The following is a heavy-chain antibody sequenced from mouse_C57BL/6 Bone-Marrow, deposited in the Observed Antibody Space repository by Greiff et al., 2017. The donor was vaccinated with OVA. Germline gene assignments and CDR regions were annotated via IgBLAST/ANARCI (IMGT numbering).Heavy chain of an antibody. Sequence: DVQLQESGEGLVKPGGSLKLSCAASGFTFSSYAMSWVRQTPEKRLEWVAYISSGGDYIYYADTVKGRFTISRDNARNTLYLQMSSLKSEDTAMYYCTRDPDSCYGYDMDYWGQGTSVTVSS. CDR3: TRDPDSCYGYDMDY. D-gene: IGHD1-1*01. CDR1: GFTFSSYA. CDR2: ISSGGDYI. V-gene: IGHV5-9-1*02. J-gene: IGHJ4*01.